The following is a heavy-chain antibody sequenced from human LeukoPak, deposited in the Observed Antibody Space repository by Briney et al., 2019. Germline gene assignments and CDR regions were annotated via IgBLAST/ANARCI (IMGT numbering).Heavy chain of an antibody. Sequence: GGSLRLSCTASGFTFGDYFMNWFRQAPGKGLEWVGFIRSQAHGGTTEYAASVKGRFTISRDDSKSIAYLQMNSLKTDDTALYYCIRHRHSFNWFDPWGQGTLVAVSS. CDR2: IRSQAHGGTT. V-gene: IGHV3-49*03. CDR1: GFTFGDYF. D-gene: IGHD5-18*01. CDR3: IRHRHSFNWFDP. J-gene: IGHJ5*02.